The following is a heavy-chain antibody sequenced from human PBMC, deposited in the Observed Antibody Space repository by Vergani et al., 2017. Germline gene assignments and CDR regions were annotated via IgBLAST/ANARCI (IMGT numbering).Heavy chain of an antibody. CDR2: INPKNGDT. CDR1: GYTFTDYN. CDR3: ARDLSYCSGGICYPGYYYYGLDI. J-gene: IGHJ6*04. Sequence: QVQLVQSGAEVKKPGASVKVSCRASGYTFTDYNVHWVRQAPGQGLEWMGWINPKNGDTNYVQRFQNRVTLSRDTSIATAYMELSRLRSDDTAVYFCARDLSYCSGGICYPGYYYYGLDIWGKGTKVTV. D-gene: IGHD2-15*01. V-gene: IGHV1-2*02.